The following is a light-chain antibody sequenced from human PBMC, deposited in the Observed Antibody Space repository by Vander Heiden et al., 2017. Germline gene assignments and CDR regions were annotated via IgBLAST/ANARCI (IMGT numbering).Light chain of an antibody. V-gene: IGLV2-18*02. CDR1: SSDVGSYNR. Sequence: QSALTHPPSVSGSPGQSVTISCTGTSSDVGSYNRVSWYQQPPGTAPKLMIYEVTKRPSGVPDRFSGSKSGNTASLTISGLQAEDEADYYCSSYTSSTTPVAFGGGTKLTV. CDR3: SSYTSSTTPVA. J-gene: IGLJ2*01. CDR2: EVT.